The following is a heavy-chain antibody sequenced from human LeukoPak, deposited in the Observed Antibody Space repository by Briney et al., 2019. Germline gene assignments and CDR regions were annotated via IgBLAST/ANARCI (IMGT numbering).Heavy chain of an antibody. CDR2: IYHSGDT. V-gene: IGHV4-4*02. CDR3: ARDPRAYGNYYYYYMDV. Sequence: PSGTLSLTCAVSGGSISSNYWWSWVRQPPGKGLEWIGEIYHSGDTNYNPSLKSRVTISVDKSKNQFSLKLTSVTAADTAVYYCARDPRAYGNYYYYYMDVWGKGTTVTVSS. J-gene: IGHJ6*03. CDR1: GGSISSNYW. D-gene: IGHD4-17*01.